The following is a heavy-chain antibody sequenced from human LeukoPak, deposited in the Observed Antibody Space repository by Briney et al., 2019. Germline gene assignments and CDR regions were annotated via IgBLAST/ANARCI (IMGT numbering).Heavy chain of an antibody. V-gene: IGHV3-30*07. CDR1: GFTFSSYA. CDR2: ISYDGSNK. D-gene: IGHD3-3*01. Sequence: GRSLRLSCAASGFTFSSYAMHWVRQAPGKGLEWVAVISYDGSNKYYADSVKGRFTISRDNSKNTLYLQMNSLRAEDTALYYCARALYDFWSGFMDVWGKGTTVTVSS. J-gene: IGHJ6*03. CDR3: ARALYDFWSGFMDV.